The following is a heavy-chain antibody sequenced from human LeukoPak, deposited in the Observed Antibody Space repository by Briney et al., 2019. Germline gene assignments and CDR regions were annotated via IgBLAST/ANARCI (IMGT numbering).Heavy chain of an antibody. CDR1: GFTFSGSA. V-gene: IGHV3-30*14. CDR2: ISHDGSNR. J-gene: IGHJ4*02. CDR3: AGSIAMVITFFDS. D-gene: IGHD3-22*01. Sequence: GGSLRLSCAASGFTFSGSAIHWVRQAPGEGLEWVAVISHDGSNRYYADSVKGRFTISRDNSNNMINLQINSLTVDDTAIYYCAGSIAMVITFFDSWGPGTLVTVSS.